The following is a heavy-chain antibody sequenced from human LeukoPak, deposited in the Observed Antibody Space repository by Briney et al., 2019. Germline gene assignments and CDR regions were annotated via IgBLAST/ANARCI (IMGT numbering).Heavy chain of an antibody. Sequence: PGGSLRLSCAASGFIFDNFWMSWVRQALGKGLEWVANIKQDGSEIYYVDSVKGRFTISRDNAKKLLYLQMNSLRAEDTALYYCARDMSFSTSDWYGELDNWGQGTLVTVSS. D-gene: IGHD6-19*01. CDR2: IKQDGSEI. CDR1: GFIFDNFW. J-gene: IGHJ4*02. V-gene: IGHV3-7*05. CDR3: ARDMSFSTSDWYGELDN.